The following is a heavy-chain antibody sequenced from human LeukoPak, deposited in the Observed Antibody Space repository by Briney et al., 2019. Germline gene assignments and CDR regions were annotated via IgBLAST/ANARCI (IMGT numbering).Heavy chain of an antibody. D-gene: IGHD6-13*01. V-gene: IGHV4-39*01. J-gene: IGHJ4*02. Sequence: SETLSFTSTVSGGSISSSSYYWGWIRQPPGKGLEWIGSIYYSGSTYYNPSLKTRITISVDTSKNQFSLELSSVTAADTAVYYCARRDPQQLVFGYWGQGTLVTVST. CDR2: IYYSGST. CDR3: ARRDPQQLVFGY. CDR1: GGSISSSSYY.